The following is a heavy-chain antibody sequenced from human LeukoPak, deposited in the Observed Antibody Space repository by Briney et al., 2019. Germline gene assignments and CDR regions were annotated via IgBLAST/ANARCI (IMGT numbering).Heavy chain of an antibody. J-gene: IGHJ4*02. CDR2: IYYSGST. Sequence: SETLSLTCTVSGGSISSSSYYWGWIRQPPGKGLEWIGSIYYSGSTYYNPSLKSRVTISVDTSKNQFSLTLSSVTAADTAVYYCATLGLFHPEENVVTAISGVDYWGQGTLVTVSS. CDR3: ATLGLFHPEENVVTAISGVDY. V-gene: IGHV4-39*01. CDR1: GGSISSSSYY. D-gene: IGHD2-21*02.